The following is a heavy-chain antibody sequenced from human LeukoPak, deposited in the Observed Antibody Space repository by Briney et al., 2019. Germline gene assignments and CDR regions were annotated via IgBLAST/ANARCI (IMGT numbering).Heavy chain of an antibody. Sequence: GGSLRLSCAASGFTFSSYSMNWVRQAPGKGLEWVSYISSSSSTIYYADSVKGRFTISRDNAKNSLYLQMNSLRAEDTAVYYCARDKRGYYYGMDVWGQGTTVTVSS. CDR3: ARDKRGYYYGMDV. V-gene: IGHV3-48*04. CDR1: GFTFSSYS. J-gene: IGHJ6*02. CDR2: ISSSSSTI.